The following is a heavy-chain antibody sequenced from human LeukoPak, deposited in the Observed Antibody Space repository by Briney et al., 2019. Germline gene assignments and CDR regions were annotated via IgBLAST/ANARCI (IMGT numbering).Heavy chain of an antibody. Sequence: SGPTLVKPTQTLTLTCTFSGFSLSTSGVGVGWIRQPPGKALEWLALIYWDYDKRYSPSLKSRLTITKDTSKNQVVLTMTNMDPVDTATYYCAHSVYCSSTSCSNYYFDYWGQGTLVTVSS. J-gene: IGHJ4*02. CDR1: GFSLSTSGVG. CDR3: AHSVYCSSTSCSNYYFDY. V-gene: IGHV2-5*02. CDR2: IYWDYDK. D-gene: IGHD2-2*01.